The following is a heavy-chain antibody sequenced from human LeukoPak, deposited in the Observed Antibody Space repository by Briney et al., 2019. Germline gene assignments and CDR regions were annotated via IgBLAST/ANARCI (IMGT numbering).Heavy chain of an antibody. Sequence: SSETLSLTCTVSDGSISGYYWSWIRQPPGKGLEWIGYIYYSGSTNYNPSLKSRVSISADTSKNQFSLRLSSVTAADTAVYYCARVERSGWYLFDPWGQGTLVTVSS. CDR2: IYYSGST. CDR3: ARVERSGWYLFDP. V-gene: IGHV4-59*01. J-gene: IGHJ5*02. CDR1: DGSISGYY. D-gene: IGHD6-19*01.